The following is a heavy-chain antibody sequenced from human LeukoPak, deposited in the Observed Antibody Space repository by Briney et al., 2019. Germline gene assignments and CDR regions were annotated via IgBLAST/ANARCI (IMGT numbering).Heavy chain of an antibody. D-gene: IGHD7-27*01. CDR1: GDSISRNY. CDR3: ASRKLGNDY. V-gene: IGHV4-59*01. CDR2: IYYNGST. J-gene: IGHJ4*02. Sequence: SETLSLTCSVSGDSISRNYWSWIRQPPGKGLEWIGYIYYNGSTNYNPSLKSRVTISVDTSKNQFSLKLSSVTAADTAVYYCASRKLGNDYWGQGTLVTVSS.